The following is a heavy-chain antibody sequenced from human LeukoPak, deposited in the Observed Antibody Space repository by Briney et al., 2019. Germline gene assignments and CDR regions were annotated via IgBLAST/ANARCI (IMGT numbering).Heavy chain of an antibody. CDR1: GGSISSGGYY. CDR3: ARGAHDAFDI. Sequence: SETLSLTCTVSGGSISSGGYYWSWIRQHPGKGLEWIGYIYYSGSTYYNPSLKSRVTISVDTSKNQFSLKLSSVTAADTAVYYCARGAHDAFDIWGQGTMVTVSS. J-gene: IGHJ3*02. V-gene: IGHV4-31*03. CDR2: IYYSGST.